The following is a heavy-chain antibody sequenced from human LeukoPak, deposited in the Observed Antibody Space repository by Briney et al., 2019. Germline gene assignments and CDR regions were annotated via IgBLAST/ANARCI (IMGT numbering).Heavy chain of an antibody. CDR3: ARDQASYYYDSSGSGGDAFDI. CDR1: GYTFTSYY. J-gene: IGHJ3*02. CDR2: TNPSGGST. D-gene: IGHD3-22*01. V-gene: IGHV1-46*01. Sequence: ASVKVSCKASGYTFTSYYMHWVRQAPGQGLEWMGITNPSGGSTSYAQKFQGRVTMTRDTSTSTVYMELSSLRSEDTAVYYCARDQASYYYDSSGSGGDAFDIWGQGTMVTVSS.